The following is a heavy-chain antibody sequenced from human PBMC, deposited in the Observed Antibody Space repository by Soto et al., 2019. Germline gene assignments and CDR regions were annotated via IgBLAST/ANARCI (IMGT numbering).Heavy chain of an antibody. CDR3: ARAHELRPFAWSWGGGAFDL. CDR1: GYTFTDYY. CDR2: INPYSGAA. D-gene: IGHD3-9*01. V-gene: IGHV1-2*02. Sequence: QVQLVQSGAEVRKPGASVKVSCKASGYTFTDYYLHWVRQAPGQGLEWMGWINPYSGAASYAQKFQAGVTMTRDTSITTAYMELSRLTSDDTAVYFCARAHELRPFAWSWGGGAFDLWGQGTLVTASS. J-gene: IGHJ3*01.